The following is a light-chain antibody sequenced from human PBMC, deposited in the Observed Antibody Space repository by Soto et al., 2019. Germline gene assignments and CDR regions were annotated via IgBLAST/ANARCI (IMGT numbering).Light chain of an antibody. CDR2: STN. Sequence: QTVVTQEPSFSVSPGRTVTLTCGLSSGSVSTSYYPSWYQQTPGQAPRTLIYSTNTRSSGVPDRFSVSILGNKAALTITGAQADDESDYYCVLYMGSGISVFGGGTQLTVL. CDR3: VLYMGSGISV. CDR1: SGSVSTSYY. J-gene: IGLJ2*01. V-gene: IGLV8-61*01.